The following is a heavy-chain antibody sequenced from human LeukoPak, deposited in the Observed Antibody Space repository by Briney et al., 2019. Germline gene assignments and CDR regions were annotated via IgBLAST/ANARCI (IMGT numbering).Heavy chain of an antibody. CDR3: ARRGPLLWFGELIRPWFDP. CDR1: GGSFSGYY. J-gene: IGHJ5*02. Sequence: PSETLSLTCAVYGGSFSGYYWSWIRQPPGKGLEWLGEIHHSGSTNYNPSLKSRVTISVDTSKNQFSLKLSSVTAADTAVYYCARRGPLLWFGELIRPWFDPWGQGTLVTVSS. D-gene: IGHD3-10*01. CDR2: IHHSGST. V-gene: IGHV4-34*01.